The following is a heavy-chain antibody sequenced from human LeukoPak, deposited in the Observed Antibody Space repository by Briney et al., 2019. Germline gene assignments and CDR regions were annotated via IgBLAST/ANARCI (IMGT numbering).Heavy chain of an antibody. J-gene: IGHJ3*01. CDR3: ARGYDVLSGAIPDAFDV. D-gene: IGHD3-9*01. V-gene: IGHV3-30*04. Sequence: PGRSLRLSCAASGFTFTNYVMHWVRQAPGKGLEWVAFISFDGTIEYYADSVKGRFTISRDNSKNTLFLQLNGLRADDTSAYYCARGYDVLSGAIPDAFDVWGQGTMVTVSS. CDR1: GFTFTNYV. CDR2: ISFDGTIE.